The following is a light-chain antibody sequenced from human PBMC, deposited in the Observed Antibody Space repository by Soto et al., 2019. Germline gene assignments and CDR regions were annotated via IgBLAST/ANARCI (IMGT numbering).Light chain of an antibody. V-gene: IGLV2-14*01. CDR3: SSYTSSSLYV. CDR1: SSDVGGYNY. J-gene: IGLJ1*01. CDR2: EVS. Sequence: QSALTQPASVSGSPGQSITISCTGTSSDVGGYNYVSWYQQHPGKAPKLMIYEVSNRPSGVSNRISGSKSGNTASLTISGLQAEDEADYYCSSYTSSSLYVFGTGTKLTVL.